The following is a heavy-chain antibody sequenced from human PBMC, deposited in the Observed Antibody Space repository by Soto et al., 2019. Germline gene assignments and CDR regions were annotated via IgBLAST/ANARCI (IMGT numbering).Heavy chain of an antibody. CDR1: KFSFSGYW. J-gene: IGHJ5*02. CDR2: VNPDGSTT. D-gene: IGHD1-26*01. CDR3: AKVASGSYDWFDT. Sequence: EVQLVESGGGLVQPGGSLRLSCAASKFSFSGYWMHWVRQAPGKGLMWVSRVNPDGSTTTYADSVKGRFTISRDNAKNTVFLQMNSLRADDTAVYYCAKVASGSYDWFDTWGQGTRVPVSS. V-gene: IGHV3-74*01.